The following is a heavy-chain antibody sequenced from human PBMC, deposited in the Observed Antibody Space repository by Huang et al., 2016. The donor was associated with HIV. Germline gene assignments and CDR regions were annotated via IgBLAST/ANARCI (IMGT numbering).Heavy chain of an antibody. V-gene: IGHV2-5*01. CDR3: AHRRGNRYYSGYFQY. CDR2: IYWNDEK. D-gene: IGHD3-10*01. Sequence: ITLEESGPTVVKPTQTLTLTCTFSGFSLSTGVGVGWIRQPPGKALEGLALIYWNDEKRYSPSLNTRLTITKDTSKNRVVLTMTNMDPVDTATYYCAHRRGNRYYSGYFQYWGQGTLVTVSS. J-gene: IGHJ1*01. CDR1: GFSLSTGVG.